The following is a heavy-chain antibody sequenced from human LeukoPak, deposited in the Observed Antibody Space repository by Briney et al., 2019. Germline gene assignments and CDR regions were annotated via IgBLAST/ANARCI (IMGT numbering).Heavy chain of an antibody. J-gene: IGHJ6*03. CDR2: FSGSGNII. Sequence: GGSLRLSCVASGLTFSSYSMNWVRQAPGKGLEWISFFSGSGNIIYYADSVKGRFTISRDNAKNSLFLEMHSLRADDTAVYYCVRGGGPPGTLSQRRYYYYYYMDVWGKGTTVTVSS. CDR1: GLTFSSYS. D-gene: IGHD3-16*01. V-gene: IGHV3-48*04. CDR3: VRGGGPPGTLSQRRYYYYYYMDV.